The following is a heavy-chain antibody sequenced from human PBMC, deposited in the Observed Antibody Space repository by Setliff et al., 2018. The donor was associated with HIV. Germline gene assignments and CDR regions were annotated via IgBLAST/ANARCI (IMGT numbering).Heavy chain of an antibody. Sequence: PGGSLRLSCAASGFSVSEKYMSWVRQAPGKGLEWVSVIYSSGSTYYADSVKGRFTISRDNAKNTLYLQMNSLRAEDTAVYYCAKRRQLAEDYYWGQGTLVTVSS. V-gene: IGHV3-53*01. CDR2: IYSSGST. CDR1: GFSVSEKY. D-gene: IGHD6-6*01. J-gene: IGHJ4*02. CDR3: AKRRQLAEDYY.